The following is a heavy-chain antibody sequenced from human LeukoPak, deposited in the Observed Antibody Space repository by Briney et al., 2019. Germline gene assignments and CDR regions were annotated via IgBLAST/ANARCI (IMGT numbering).Heavy chain of an antibody. CDR2: ISWNSGSI. CDR3: AKEVIARGFDY. Sequence: GRSLRLSCAASGFTFDDYAMHWVRQAPGKGLEWVSGISWNSGSIGYADSVKGRFTISRDNAKNPLYLQMNSLRAEDTALYYCAKEVIARGFDYWGQGTLVTVSS. J-gene: IGHJ4*02. CDR1: GFTFDDYA. D-gene: IGHD2-21*01. V-gene: IGHV3-9*01.